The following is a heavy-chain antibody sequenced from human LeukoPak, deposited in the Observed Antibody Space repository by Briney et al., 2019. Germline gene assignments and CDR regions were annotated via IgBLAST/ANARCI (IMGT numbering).Heavy chain of an antibody. J-gene: IGHJ3*02. CDR2: IYYSGST. V-gene: IGHV4-59*01. CDR1: GGSISSYY. D-gene: IGHD3-10*01. Sequence: SETLSLTCTVSGGSISSYYWSWIRQPPGKGLEWIGYIYYSGSTNYNPSLKSRVTISVDTSKNQSSLKLSSVTAADTAVYYCARDGLLWFGELWFSAFDIWGQGTMVTVSS. CDR3: ARDGLLWFGELWFSAFDI.